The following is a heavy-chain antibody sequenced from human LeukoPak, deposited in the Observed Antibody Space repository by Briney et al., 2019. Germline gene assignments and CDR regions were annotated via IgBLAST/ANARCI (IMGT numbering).Heavy chain of an antibody. CDR2: INWNGGST. CDR3: ARARMRSGSYYRLDYYYGMDV. CDR1: GFTLDDYG. J-gene: IGHJ6*02. V-gene: IGHV3-20*01. Sequence: PGGSLRLSCAASGFTLDDYGMSWVRQAPGKGLEWVSGINWNGGSTGYADSVKGRFTISGDNAKNSLYPQMNSLRAEDTALYHCARARMRSGSYYRLDYYYGMDVWGQGTTVTVSS. D-gene: IGHD3-10*01.